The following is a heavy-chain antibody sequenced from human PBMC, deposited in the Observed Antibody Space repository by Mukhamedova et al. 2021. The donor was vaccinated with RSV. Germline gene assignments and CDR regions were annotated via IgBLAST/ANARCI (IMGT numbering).Heavy chain of an antibody. D-gene: IGHD2-8*01. Sequence: GRIDPSRCSIDYAQKFQGTVTMTRDTSTSTVYMVLRGLTSEDTAVYYCAREPPLVCYFDCWGQGILVTVSS. V-gene: IGHV1-46*01. CDR2: IDPSRCSI. J-gene: IGHJ4*02. CDR3: AREPPLVCYFDC.